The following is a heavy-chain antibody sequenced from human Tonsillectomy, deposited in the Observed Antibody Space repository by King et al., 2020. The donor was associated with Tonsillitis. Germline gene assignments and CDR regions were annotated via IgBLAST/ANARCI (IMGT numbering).Heavy chain of an antibody. Sequence: QLVQSGSELKKPGASVTVSCKTSGYTFTTYPMSWVRQAPGQGLEWMGWIIADTGNPTYAQGFTGRFVFSLDTSVTTAYLQITSLKAEDTAIYYCARVSYCNDVTCHNIDHWGQGTLVTVSS. V-gene: IGHV7-4-1*02. J-gene: IGHJ4*02. CDR2: IIADTGNP. CDR1: GYTFTTYP. CDR3: ARVSYCNDVTCHNIDH. D-gene: IGHD2-15*01.